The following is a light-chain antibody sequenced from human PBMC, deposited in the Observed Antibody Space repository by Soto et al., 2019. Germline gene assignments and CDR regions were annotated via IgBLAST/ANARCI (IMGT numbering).Light chain of an antibody. CDR3: SSYAGRYSVV. Sequence: QSPLGQPRAVSGSRGQSVTITCSGTSSDIGHYNYVSWYQQHPGRAPKLIIYDVIKRPAGVPDRFSGSKTGNTASLTISGLQADDEADYYCSSYAGRYSVVFGGGTKVTVL. V-gene: IGLV2-11*01. CDR1: SSDIGHYNY. J-gene: IGLJ2*01. CDR2: DVI.